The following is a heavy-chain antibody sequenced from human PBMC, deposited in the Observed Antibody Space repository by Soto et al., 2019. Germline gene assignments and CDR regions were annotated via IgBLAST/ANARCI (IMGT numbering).Heavy chain of an antibody. CDR2: IYYSGST. V-gene: IGHV4-30-4*01. J-gene: IGHJ3*02. D-gene: IGHD6-19*01. Sequence: PSETLSLTCTVSGGSISSGDYYWSWIRQPPGKGLEWIGYIYYSGSTYYNPSLKSRITISVDTSKNQFSLKLSSVTAADTAVYYCARVGAVAGHDAFDIWGQGTMVTVSS. CDR3: ARVGAVAGHDAFDI. CDR1: GGSISSGDYY.